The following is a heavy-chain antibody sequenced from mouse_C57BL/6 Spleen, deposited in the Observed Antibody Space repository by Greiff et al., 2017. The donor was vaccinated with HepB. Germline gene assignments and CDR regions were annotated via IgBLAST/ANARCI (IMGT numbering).Heavy chain of an antibody. Sequence: EVMLVESGEGLVKPGGSLKLSCAASGFTFSSYAMSWVRQTPEKRLEWVAYISSGGDYIYYADTVKGRFTISRDNARNTLYLQMSSLKSEDTAMYYCTRENVYDGYYFDYWGQGTTLTVSS. J-gene: IGHJ2*01. CDR3: TRENVYDGYYFDY. CDR1: GFTFSSYA. D-gene: IGHD2-2*01. V-gene: IGHV5-9-1*02. CDR2: ISSGGDYI.